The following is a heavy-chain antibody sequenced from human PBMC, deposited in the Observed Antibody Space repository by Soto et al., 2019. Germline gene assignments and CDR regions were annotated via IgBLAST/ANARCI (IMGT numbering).Heavy chain of an antibody. CDR3: ARELGYCSSTSCYKGYYGMDV. V-gene: IGHV3-33*01. D-gene: IGHD2-2*02. CDR2: IWYDGSNK. CDR1: GFTFSSYG. J-gene: IGHJ6*02. Sequence: GWSLRLSCAASGFTFSSYGMHWVRQAPGKGLEWVAVIWYDGSNKYYADSVKVRFIISRDNSKNTLYLQMNSLRAEDTAVYYCARELGYCSSTSCYKGYYGMDVWGPGTTVTVSS.